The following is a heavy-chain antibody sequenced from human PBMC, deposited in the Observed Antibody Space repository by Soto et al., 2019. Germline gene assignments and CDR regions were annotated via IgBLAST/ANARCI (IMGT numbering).Heavy chain of an antibody. CDR3: AGARVGATSFDY. D-gene: IGHD1-26*01. CDR1: GFTFTSSA. J-gene: IGHJ4*02. CDR2: IVVGSGNT. V-gene: IGHV1-58*01. Sequence: SVKVSCKASGFTFTSSAVQWVRQARGQRLEWIGWIVVGSGNTNYAQKFQERVTITRDMSTSTAYMELSSLRSEDTAVYYCAGARVGATSFDYWGQGTLVTVSS.